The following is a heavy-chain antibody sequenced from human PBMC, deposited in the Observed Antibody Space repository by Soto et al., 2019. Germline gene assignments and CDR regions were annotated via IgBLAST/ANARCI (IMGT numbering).Heavy chain of an antibody. CDR3: ARDSKLSIAARYFDY. CDR1: GYTFTSYY. V-gene: IGHV1-46*01. Sequence: ASVKVSCKASGYTFTSYYMHWVRQAPGQGLEWMGIINPSGGSTSYAQKFQGRVTMNRDTSTSTVYMELSSLRSEDKAVYYCARDSKLSIAARYFDYWGQGTLVTVSS. D-gene: IGHD6-6*01. J-gene: IGHJ4*02. CDR2: INPSGGST.